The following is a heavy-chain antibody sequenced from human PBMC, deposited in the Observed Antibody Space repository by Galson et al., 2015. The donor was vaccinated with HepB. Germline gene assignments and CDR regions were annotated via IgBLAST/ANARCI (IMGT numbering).Heavy chain of an antibody. D-gene: IGHD3-3*01. J-gene: IGHJ4*02. Sequence: SLRLSCAASGFTFSSYAMHWVRQAPGKGLDYVSAISSNGGSTYYADSVKGRFTISRDNSKNTLYLQMSSLRAEDTAVYYCVKDWGITIFGVVTRTSYFDYWGQGTLVTVSS. V-gene: IGHV3-64D*06. CDR1: GFTFSSYA. CDR2: ISSNGGST. CDR3: VKDWGITIFGVVTRTSYFDY.